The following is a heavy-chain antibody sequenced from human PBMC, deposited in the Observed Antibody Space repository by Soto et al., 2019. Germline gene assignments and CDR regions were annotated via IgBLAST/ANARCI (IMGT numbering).Heavy chain of an antibody. J-gene: IGHJ6*02. CDR3: ARSSIWATYSHYYYGMDV. CDR2: INAGNGNT. V-gene: IGHV1-3*01. D-gene: IGHD5-12*01. CDR1: GYTFTSYA. Sequence: GASVKVSCKASGYTFTSYAMHWVRQAPGQRLEWMGWINAGNGNTKYSQKFQGRVTITRDTSASTAYMELSSLRSEDTAVYYCARSSIWATYSHYYYGMDVWGQGTTVTVSS.